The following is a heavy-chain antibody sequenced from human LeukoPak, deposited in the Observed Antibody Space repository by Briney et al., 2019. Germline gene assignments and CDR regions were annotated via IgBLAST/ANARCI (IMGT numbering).Heavy chain of an antibody. CDR1: GGSISSSSYY. Sequence: SETLSLTCTVSGGSISSSSYYWGWIRQPPGKGLEWIGSIYYSGSAYYNPSLKSRVTISVDTSKNQFSLKLSSVTAADTAVYYCARDSYCSGGSCYPGNNYYYYGMDVWGQGTTVTVSS. CDR3: ARDSYCSGGSCYPGNNYYYYGMDV. J-gene: IGHJ6*02. D-gene: IGHD2-15*01. CDR2: IYYSGSA. V-gene: IGHV4-39*07.